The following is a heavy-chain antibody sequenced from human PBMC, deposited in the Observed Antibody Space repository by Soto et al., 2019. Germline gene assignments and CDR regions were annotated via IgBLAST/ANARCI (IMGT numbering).Heavy chain of an antibody. CDR1: GFTFSSYA. D-gene: IGHD6-19*01. J-gene: IGHJ4*02. Sequence: EVRLVESGGALVQPGGSLRLSCAASGFTFSSYAMTWVRQAPGRGLEWVSYISDSGHTIHYGDSVKGRFTISRDNAKNSLHLQMNSLTVEDTAVYYCAKIGAGGWDVPFDFWGQGTLVTVSS. CDR2: ISDSGHTI. CDR3: AKIGAGGWDVPFDF. V-gene: IGHV3-48*03.